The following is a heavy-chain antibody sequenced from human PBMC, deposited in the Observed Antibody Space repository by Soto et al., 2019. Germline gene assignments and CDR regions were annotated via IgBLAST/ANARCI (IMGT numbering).Heavy chain of an antibody. CDR1: GFTFSSYA. V-gene: IGHV3-30-3*01. CDR3: ARDQENWFDP. Sequence: GGSLRLSCAAAGFTFSSYAMHWVRQAPGKGLEWVALISYDGSDKDYADSVKGRFTISRDNAKNSLYLQMNSLRAEDTAVYYCARDQENWFDPWGQGTLVTVSS. J-gene: IGHJ5*02. CDR2: ISYDGSDK.